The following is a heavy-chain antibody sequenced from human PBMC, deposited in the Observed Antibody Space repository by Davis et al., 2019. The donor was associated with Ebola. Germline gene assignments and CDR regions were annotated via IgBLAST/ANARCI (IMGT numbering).Heavy chain of an antibody. V-gene: IGHV3-11*06. D-gene: IGHD5-18*01. Sequence: GGSLRLSCAASGFTFSDYYMSWIRQAPGKGLEWVSYISSSSSYTNHADSVKGRFTISRDNAKNSLYLQMNSLRAEDTAVYYCARDRYSYGYDWFDPWGQGTLVTVSS. CDR1: GFTFSDYY. J-gene: IGHJ5*02. CDR3: ARDRYSYGYDWFDP. CDR2: ISSSSSYT.